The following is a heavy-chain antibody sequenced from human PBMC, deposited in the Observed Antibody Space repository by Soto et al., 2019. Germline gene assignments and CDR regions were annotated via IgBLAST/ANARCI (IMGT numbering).Heavy chain of an antibody. D-gene: IGHD5-18*01. V-gene: IGHV3-23*01. CDR3: AKDVTALLTYFDS. Sequence: VQLLESGGGLVQPGGSLRLSCAASGFTFSSYAMNWVRQAPGKGLAWVSSISASGGTTYYADSVKGRFTISRDNSKNSLYVQMSSLRAEVTAVYYCAKDVTALLTYFDSWGQGILVTVSS. CDR1: GFTFSSYA. J-gene: IGHJ4*02. CDR2: ISASGGTT.